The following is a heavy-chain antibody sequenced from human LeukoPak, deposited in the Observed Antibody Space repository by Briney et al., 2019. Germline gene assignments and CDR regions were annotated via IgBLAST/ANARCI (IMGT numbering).Heavy chain of an antibody. V-gene: IGHV3-74*01. J-gene: IGHJ4*02. Sequence: GGSLRLSCAASGFTFSSYWMHWVRQAPGKGLVWVSRINTDGSSTSYADSVKGRFTISRDNAKNSLYLQMNSLRAEDTAVYYCARDLGYSGSYRRDLDYWGQGTLVTVSS. CDR1: GFTFSSYW. D-gene: IGHD1-26*01. CDR2: INTDGSST. CDR3: ARDLGYSGSYRRDLDY.